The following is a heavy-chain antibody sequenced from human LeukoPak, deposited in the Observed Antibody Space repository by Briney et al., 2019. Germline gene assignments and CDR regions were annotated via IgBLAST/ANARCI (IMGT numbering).Heavy chain of an antibody. CDR3: ARREGSAWSIDY. J-gene: IGHJ4*02. CDR2: IYPGDSDT. CDR1: GYSFSSFW. Sequence: RGESLKISCQGSGYSFSSFWLGWVRQMPGKGLEWRGIIYPGDSDTRYSPSFQSQVTISADKSMSTAYLQWSSLKASDTAMYYCARREGSAWSIDYWGQGTLVTVSS. V-gene: IGHV5-51*01. D-gene: IGHD6-19*01.